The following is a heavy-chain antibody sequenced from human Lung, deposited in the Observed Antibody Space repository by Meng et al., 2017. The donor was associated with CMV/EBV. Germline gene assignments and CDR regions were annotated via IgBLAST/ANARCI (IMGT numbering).Heavy chain of an antibody. V-gene: IGHV3-7*01. D-gene: IGHD1-26*01. CDR1: RFTFSNFW. CDR3: ARGPKAHSGGYSPQVVGYYYGMDD. Sequence: GGSXRLSCAASRFTFSNFWMSWVPQAPGKGLEWVANIKQNGSEKYYVDPVKGRFTISRDNAKNSLYLQMNSLRAEDTAVYYCARGPKAHSGGYSPQVVGYYYGMDDWXQGTTVTVSS. J-gene: IGHJ6*02. CDR2: IKQNGSEK.